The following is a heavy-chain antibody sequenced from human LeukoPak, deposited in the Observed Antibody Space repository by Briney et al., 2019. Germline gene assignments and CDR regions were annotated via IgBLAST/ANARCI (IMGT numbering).Heavy chain of an antibody. V-gene: IGHV4-59*08. CDR3: ASGRSIRYSDF. J-gene: IGHJ4*02. CDR2: IYHSANN. CDR1: GGSMYSYY. Sequence: PSETLSLTCTVSGGSMYSYYWRWIRQPPGKGLEWIANIYHSANNNFIPSYNPSLKSRVTISVHTSKSQFSLRLTSVTAADRAVYYCASGRSIRYSDFWGQGVLVTVSS. D-gene: IGHD1-26*01.